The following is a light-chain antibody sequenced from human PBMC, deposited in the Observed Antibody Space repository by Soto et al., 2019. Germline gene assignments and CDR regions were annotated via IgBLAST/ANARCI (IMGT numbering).Light chain of an antibody. J-gene: IGKJ1*01. V-gene: IGKV1-6*01. CDR1: QGIRSA. CDR3: LLDYSYFWA. CDR2: AAS. Sequence: AIPVTQSPSSLSASVGDRVTITCRTSQGIRSALGWYQQKPGKVPKLLIYAASTLQSGVPSRFSGSGSGRDFTLTISSLQPEDFATYYCLLDYSYFWAFGQGPKVEIK.